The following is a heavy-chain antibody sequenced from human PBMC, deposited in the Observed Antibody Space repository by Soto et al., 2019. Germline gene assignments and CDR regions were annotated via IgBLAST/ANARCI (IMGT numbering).Heavy chain of an antibody. CDR3: ARDLSRWELLPWVDP. J-gene: IGHJ5*02. D-gene: IGHD1-26*01. CDR2: IYTSGST. CDR1: GCSISSYY. Sequence: QVQLQESGPGLVKPSETLSLTCTVSGCSISSYYWSWIRQPAGKGLEWIGRIYTSGSTNYNPSLKSRVTMSVDTSKNQFSLKLSSVTAADTAVYYCARDLSRWELLPWVDPWGQGTLVTVSS. V-gene: IGHV4-4*07.